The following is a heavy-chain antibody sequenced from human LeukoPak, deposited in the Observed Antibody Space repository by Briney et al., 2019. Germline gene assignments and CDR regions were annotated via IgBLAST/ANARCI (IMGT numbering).Heavy chain of an antibody. CDR1: GGSISSGDYY. V-gene: IGHV4-30-4*08. J-gene: IGHJ4*02. Sequence: PSETLSLTCTVSGGSISSGDYYWSWIRQPPWKGLEWIGYIYYSGGTYYNPSLKSRVTISVDTSKNQFSLKLSSVTAADTAVYYCARKRFGLWFGERANGKELDYWGQGTLVTVSS. CDR3: ARKRFGLWFGERANGKELDY. D-gene: IGHD3-10*01. CDR2: IYYSGGT.